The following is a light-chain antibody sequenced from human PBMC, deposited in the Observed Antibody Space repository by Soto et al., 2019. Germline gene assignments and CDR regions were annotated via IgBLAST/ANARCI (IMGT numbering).Light chain of an antibody. CDR3: QSYDSSLSAPYV. CDR1: SSNIGAGYD. Sequence: QSVLTQPPSASGAPGQRVTISCTGSSSNIGAGYDVHWYQHLPGTAPKLLIFDNNSRPSGVPDRFSGSKSGTSASLAITGLQAEDEADYYCQSYDSSLSAPYVFGTGTKVTVL. V-gene: IGLV1-40*01. CDR2: DNN. J-gene: IGLJ1*01.